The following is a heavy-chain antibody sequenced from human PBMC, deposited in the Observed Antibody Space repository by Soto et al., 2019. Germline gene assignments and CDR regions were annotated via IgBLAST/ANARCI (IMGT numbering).Heavy chain of an antibody. J-gene: IGHJ6*02. CDR1: GGSVSSGSYY. CDR3: AREFTAYVTSWNYDYGMDV. V-gene: IGHV4-61*01. Sequence: NPXETLSLTCTVSGGSVSSGSYYWSWIRQPPGKGLEWIGYIYYSGSTNYNPSLKSRVTISVDTSKNQFSLKLSSVTAADTAVYYCAREFTAYVTSWNYDYGMDVWGQGTTVTVSS. D-gene: IGHD3-16*01. CDR2: IYYSGST.